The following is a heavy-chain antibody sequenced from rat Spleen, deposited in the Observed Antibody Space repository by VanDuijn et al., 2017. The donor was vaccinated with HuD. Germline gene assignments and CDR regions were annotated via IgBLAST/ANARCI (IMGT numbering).Heavy chain of an antibody. CDR2: ISYEGTTN. J-gene: IGHJ4*01. Sequence: EVQLVESGGGLVQPGRSMKLSCAASGFTFSDYYMAWVRQAPKKGLEWVASISYEGTTNYYGDSVKGRFTISRDNAKSTLYLQMNSLRSEDTATYCCARPPNYRYVMNVWGQGASVTVSS. CDR3: ARPPNYRYVMNV. V-gene: IGHV5-22*01. D-gene: IGHD1-10*01. CDR1: GFTFSDYY.